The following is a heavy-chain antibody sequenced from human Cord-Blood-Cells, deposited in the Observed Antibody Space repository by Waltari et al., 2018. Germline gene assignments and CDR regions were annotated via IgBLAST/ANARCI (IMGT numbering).Heavy chain of an antibody. V-gene: IGHV3-7*01. Sequence: EVQLVESGGGLVQPGGSLRLSCAASGFTFSSYWMSWVRQAPGKGLEWVANIKQDGSEKYYVDSVKCRFTSSRDNAKNSLYLQMNSLRAEDTAVYYCARTPGLYGSGSYYNVIWFDPWGQGTLVTVSS. D-gene: IGHD3-10*01. CDR1: GFTFSSYW. CDR3: ARTPGLYGSGSYYNVIWFDP. CDR2: IKQDGSEK. J-gene: IGHJ5*02.